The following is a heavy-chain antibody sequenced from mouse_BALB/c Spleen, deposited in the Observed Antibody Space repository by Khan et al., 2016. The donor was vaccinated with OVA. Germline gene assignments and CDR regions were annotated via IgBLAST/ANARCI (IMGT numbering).Heavy chain of an antibody. CDR3: ARVYGGDFDY. CDR2: ISYSGTT. D-gene: IGHD1-1*01. V-gene: IGHV3-2*02. CDR1: GYSITSDYA. Sequence: EVQLVESGPGLVKPSQSLSLTCTVTGYSITSDYAWNWIRQFPGNKLEWMGFISYSGTTKYNPSLKSRFSITRDTSKNPFFLQLNSVTTEDTAKYYGARVYGGDFDYWGQGTSLTVSA. J-gene: IGHJ2*02.